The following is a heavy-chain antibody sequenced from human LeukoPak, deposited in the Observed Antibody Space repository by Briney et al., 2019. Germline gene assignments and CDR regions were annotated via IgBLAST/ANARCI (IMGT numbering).Heavy chain of an antibody. CDR1: GFTFSTYW. V-gene: IGHV3-7*03. D-gene: IGHD3-3*01. J-gene: IGHJ4*02. Sequence: GGSLRLSCAASGFTFSTYWMTWVRQAPGKGLEWVANIKQDGSETHFVDSVKGRFTISRDNAKNSLYLQMNSLKTEDTAVYYCTTDSLSHYDFWSGYFLVDYWGQGTLVTVSS. CDR2: IKQDGSET. CDR3: TTDSLSHYDFWSGYFLVDY.